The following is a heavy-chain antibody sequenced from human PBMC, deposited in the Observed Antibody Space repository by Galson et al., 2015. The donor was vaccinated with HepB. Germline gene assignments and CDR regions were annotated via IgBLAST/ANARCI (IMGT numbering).Heavy chain of an antibody. CDR1: GFTFSTYG. Sequence: SLRLSCAASGFTFSTYGLHWVRQAPGKGLEWVSVIWYDGTNKYYEDSVKGRFTISRDNSKSTLYLQMNSLRAEDTAVYYCARVGGTIYYDGMDVWGQGTTVTVSS. V-gene: IGHV3-33*01. D-gene: IGHD2-15*01. CDR2: IWYDGTNK. CDR3: ARVGGTIYYDGMDV. J-gene: IGHJ6*02.